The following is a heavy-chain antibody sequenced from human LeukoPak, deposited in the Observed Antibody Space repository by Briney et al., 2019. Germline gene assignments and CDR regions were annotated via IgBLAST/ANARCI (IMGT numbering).Heavy chain of an antibody. Sequence: PSETLSLTCTVSGGSVSDYYWSWIRQSPGKGLEWIGYIYYTGSTSYNPSLTSRVSISADMSKNQFSLRLSSVTAADTAIYYCMRDRIYYDRSGGRFDPWGQGTLVTVSS. D-gene: IGHD3-22*01. CDR1: GGSVSDYY. J-gene: IGHJ5*02. CDR2: IYYTGST. V-gene: IGHV4-59*02. CDR3: MRDRIYYDRSGGRFDP.